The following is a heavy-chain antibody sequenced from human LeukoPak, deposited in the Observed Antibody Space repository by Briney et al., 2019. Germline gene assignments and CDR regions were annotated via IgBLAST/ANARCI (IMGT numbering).Heavy chain of an antibody. CDR1: GFTFSSYG. D-gene: IGHD5-12*01. Sequence: GGPLRLSCAASGFTFSSYGMHWVRQAPGKGLEWVAVISYGGSNKFYADSVKGRFTISRDNAKNSLYLQMNSLRAEDTAVYYCARDITPSGYDDLYGMDVWGQGTTVTVSS. V-gene: IGHV3-30*03. CDR3: ARDITPSGYDDLYGMDV. J-gene: IGHJ6*02. CDR2: ISYGGSNK.